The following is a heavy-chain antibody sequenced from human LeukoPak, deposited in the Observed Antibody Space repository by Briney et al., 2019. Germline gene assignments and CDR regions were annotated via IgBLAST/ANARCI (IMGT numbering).Heavy chain of an antibody. CDR2: ISYDGSNK. CDR1: GFTFSSYG. V-gene: IGHV3-30*18. D-gene: IGHD3-22*01. CDR3: ANMVAVYYDSSGRNRAFDI. J-gene: IGHJ3*02. Sequence: GGSLRLSCAASGFTFSSYGMHWVRQAPGKGLEWVAVISYDGSNKYYADSVKGRFTISRDNSKNTLYLQMNSLRAEDTAVYYCANMVAVYYDSSGRNRAFDIWGQGTMVTVSS.